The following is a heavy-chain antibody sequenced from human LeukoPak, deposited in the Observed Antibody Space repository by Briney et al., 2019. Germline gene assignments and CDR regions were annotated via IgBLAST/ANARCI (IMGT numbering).Heavy chain of an antibody. CDR2: IKQDEGEK. J-gene: IGHJ4*02. D-gene: IGHD2-15*01. CDR3: ARPSGYCSSGSCSPFDC. CDR1: GFTLRTYG. Sequence: PGGSLRLSCAASGFTLRTYGMHWVRQAPGKGLEWVANIKQDEGEKYYADSVKGRFTISRDNAKNSLYLQMNSLRAEDTAVYYCARPSGYCSSGSCSPFDCWGQGTLVTVSS. V-gene: IGHV3-7*01.